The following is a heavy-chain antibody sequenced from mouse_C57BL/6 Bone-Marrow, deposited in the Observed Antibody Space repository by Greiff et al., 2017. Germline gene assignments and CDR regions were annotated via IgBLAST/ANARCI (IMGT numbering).Heavy chain of an antibody. V-gene: IGHV5-16*01. CDR3: ARVDYGNSRYFDY. D-gene: IGHD2-1*01. CDR1: GFTFSDYY. Sequence: EVMLVESEGGLVQPGSSMKLSCTASGFTFSDYYMAWVRQVPEKGLEWVANINYDGSSTYYLDSLKSRFIISRDNAKNILYLQMSSLKSEDTATYYCARVDYGNSRYFDYWGQGTTLTVSS. J-gene: IGHJ2*01. CDR2: INYDGSST.